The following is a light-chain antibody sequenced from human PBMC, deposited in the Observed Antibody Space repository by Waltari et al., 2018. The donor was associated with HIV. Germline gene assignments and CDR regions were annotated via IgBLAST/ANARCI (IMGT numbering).Light chain of an antibody. CDR3: CSYAGRDTFVL. V-gene: IGLV2-11*01. Sequence: QSALTQPRSVSGSPGPSVTISCTGSSSDVGQFDYVSWYQHNPAKAPKVMIFDVSKRPSGVPDRFSGSKSGNTASLTISGLQAEDEADYYCCSYAGRDTFVLFGGGTKLTVL. CDR1: SSDVGQFDY. CDR2: DVS. J-gene: IGLJ2*01.